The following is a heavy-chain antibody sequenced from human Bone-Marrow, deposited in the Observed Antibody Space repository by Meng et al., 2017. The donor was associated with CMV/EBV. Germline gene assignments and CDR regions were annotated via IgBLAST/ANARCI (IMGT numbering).Heavy chain of an antibody. J-gene: IGHJ1*01. CDR2: IYYSGST. V-gene: IGHV4-39*01. CDR3: ARGASGKYYYHFAH. Sequence: GSLRLSCTVSGGSISSSSYYWGWIRQPPGKGLEWIGSIYYSGSTYYNPSLKSRVTISVDTSKNQFSLRLSSVTAADSAVYYCARGASGKYYYHFAHWGQGALVTVSS. D-gene: IGHD1-26*01. CDR1: GGSISSSSYY.